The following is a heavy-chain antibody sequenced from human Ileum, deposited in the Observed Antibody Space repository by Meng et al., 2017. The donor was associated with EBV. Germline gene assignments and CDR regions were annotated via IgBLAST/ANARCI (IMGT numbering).Heavy chain of an antibody. V-gene: IGHV3-23*04. D-gene: IGHD4-11*01. CDR1: GFRFNIYD. J-gene: IGHJ4*02. Sequence: EVDLVEAGGGLVLPGGSLRLSCAASGFRFNIYDMNWVRQAPGRGLEWVSGISGSGRTTYYADSVKGRFSISSDNSGNTVYLQMNSLRADDTAVYYYSNLPYSYWGQGTLVTVSS. CDR2: ISGSGRTT. CDR3: SNLPYSY.